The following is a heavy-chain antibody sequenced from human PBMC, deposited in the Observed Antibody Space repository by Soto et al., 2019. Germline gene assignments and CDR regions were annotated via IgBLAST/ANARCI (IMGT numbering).Heavy chain of an antibody. J-gene: IGHJ4*02. CDR3: AHGSGWLSDY. D-gene: IGHD6-19*01. CDR1: GFSLSTSAVG. V-gene: IGHV2-5*01. CDR2: IYWNDDK. Sequence: QITFKESGPTLLKPTQTLTLTCTFSGFSLSTSAVGVNWIRQPPGKALEWLALIYWNDDKHYTPSLSGRLTITKYTSKNQVVLTMTNMNPVDTATYYCAHGSGWLSDYWGQGILGTVSS.